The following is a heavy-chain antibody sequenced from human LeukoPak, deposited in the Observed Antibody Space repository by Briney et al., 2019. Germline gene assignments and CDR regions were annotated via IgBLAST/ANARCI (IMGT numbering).Heavy chain of an antibody. V-gene: IGHV4-59*11. D-gene: IGHD3-22*01. CDR3: ARLYDSSGYTNWFDP. CDR2: IYYSGST. CDR1: GGSISSHY. Sequence: SETLSLTCTVSGGSISSHYWSWIRQPPGKGLEWIGYIYYSGSTKYNPSLKSRVTISVVTSKNQFSLKLSSVTAADTAVYYCARLYDSSGYTNWFDPWGQGTLVTVSS. J-gene: IGHJ5*02.